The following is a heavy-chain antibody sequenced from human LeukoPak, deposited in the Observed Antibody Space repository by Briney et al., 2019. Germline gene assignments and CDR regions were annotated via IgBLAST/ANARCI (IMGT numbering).Heavy chain of an antibody. CDR2: ISAYNGNT. J-gene: IGHJ5*02. CDR3: ARLGTGTSWNWFDP. V-gene: IGHV1-18*01. Sequence: ASVKVSCKASGYTFTSYGISWVRQAPGQGLEWMGWISAYNGNTSYAQKLQGRVTMTTDTSTSTAYMELRSLRSDDTAVYYCARLGTGTSWNWFDPWGQGTLVTVSS. CDR1: GYTFTSYG. D-gene: IGHD2-2*01.